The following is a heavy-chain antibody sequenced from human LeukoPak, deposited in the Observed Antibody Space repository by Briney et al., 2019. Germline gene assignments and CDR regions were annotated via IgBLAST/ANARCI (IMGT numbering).Heavy chain of an antibody. Sequence: PGGSLRLSCAASGFTFSSYGMHWVRQAPGKGLEWVAVISYDGSNKYYADSVKGRFTISRDNSKNTLYLQMNSLRAEDTAVYYCALTLGDSSGYPFDYWAREPWSPSPQ. J-gene: IGHJ4*02. CDR3: ALTLGDSSGYPFDY. CDR1: GFTFSSYG. D-gene: IGHD3-22*01. CDR2: ISYDGSNK. V-gene: IGHV3-30*03.